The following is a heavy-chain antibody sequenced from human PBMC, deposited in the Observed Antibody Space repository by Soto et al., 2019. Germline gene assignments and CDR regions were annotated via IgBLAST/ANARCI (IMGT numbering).Heavy chain of an antibody. V-gene: IGHV1-8*01. CDR3: AIELGSSSWYIFDY. CDR1: GYTFTSYD. CDR2: MNPNSGNT. D-gene: IGHD6-13*01. Sequence: ASVKVSCKASGYTFTSYDINWVRQATGQGLEWMGWMNPNSGNTGYAQKFQGRVTMTRNTSISTAYMELSSLRSEDTAVYYCAIELGSSSWYIFDYWGQGTLVTVSS. J-gene: IGHJ4*02.